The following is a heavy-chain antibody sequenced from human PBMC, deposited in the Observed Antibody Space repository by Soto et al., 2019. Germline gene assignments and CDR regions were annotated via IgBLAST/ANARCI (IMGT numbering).Heavy chain of an antibody. CDR1: GFTFDDYG. CDR2: INWNGGST. D-gene: IGHD6-19*01. CDR3: ARDRVIIAVAGQTYYFDY. Sequence: EVQLVESGGGVVRPGGSLRLSCAASGFTFDDYGMSWVRQAPGKGLEWVSGINWNGGSTGYADSVKGRFIISRDNAKNSLYLQMNSLRAEDTALYYCARDRVIIAVAGQTYYFDYWGQGTLVTVSS. J-gene: IGHJ4*02. V-gene: IGHV3-20*04.